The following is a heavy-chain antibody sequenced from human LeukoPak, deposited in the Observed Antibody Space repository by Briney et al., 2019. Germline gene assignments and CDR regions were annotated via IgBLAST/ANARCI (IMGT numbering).Heavy chain of an antibody. CDR2: INHSGST. CDR3: ARSRSGYSYDHAAFEI. D-gene: IGHD5-18*01. V-gene: IGHV4-34*01. CDR1: GGPFSDYY. J-gene: IGHJ3*02. Sequence: PSETLSLTCAVYGGPFSDYYWSWIRQPPGKGLEWIGKINHSGSTNYSPSLRSRVTISVDTSRNQFSLKLSSVTAADTAVYYCARSRSGYSYDHAAFEIWGQGTVVTVSS.